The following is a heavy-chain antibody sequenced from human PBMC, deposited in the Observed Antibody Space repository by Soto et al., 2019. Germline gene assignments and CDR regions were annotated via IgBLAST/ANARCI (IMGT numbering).Heavy chain of an antibody. D-gene: IGHD3-16*01. CDR1: GDSISTYY. CDR2: IYNSAST. V-gene: IGHV4-59*01. CDR3: ARGRFDFIWGSPAPYLDY. Sequence: SETLSLTCTVSGDSISTYYWTWIRQPPGKGLEWIGYIYNSASTKYNPSLRSRVTISVDTSKNQFSLKLSSVTAADTAVYYCARGRFDFIWGSPAPYLDYWGQGALVTVSS. J-gene: IGHJ4*02.